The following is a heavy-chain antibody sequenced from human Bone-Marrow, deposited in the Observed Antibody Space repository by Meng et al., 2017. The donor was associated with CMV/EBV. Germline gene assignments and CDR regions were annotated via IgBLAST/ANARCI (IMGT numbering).Heavy chain of an antibody. V-gene: IGHV4-39*01. J-gene: IGHJ4*02. CDR1: GGSLSSGSFY. CDR2: ILYTGNA. Sequence: SETLSLTCTVSGGSLSSGSFYWGWLREPPGKGLEWFGSILYTGNAYSNSSLKSRVTIFVDTSKNQFTLRLSSVTAGDTPVYYCAGHNPLPDHWGRGALVTFSS. CDR3: AGHNPLPDH.